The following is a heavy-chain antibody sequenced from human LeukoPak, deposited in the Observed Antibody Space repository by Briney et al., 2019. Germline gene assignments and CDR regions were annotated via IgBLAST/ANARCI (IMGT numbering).Heavy chain of an antibody. CDR3: ARGPLTSGTYYPFDY. CDR2: INHSGST. V-gene: IGHV4-39*07. CDR1: GGSISSGGYY. Sequence: PSETLSLTCTVSGGSISSGGYYWSWIRQPPGKGLEWIGEINHSGSTNYNPSLKSRVTTSIDKSKNQFSLKLTSVTAADTAVYYCARGPLTSGTYYPFDYWGQGTLVTVSS. J-gene: IGHJ4*02. D-gene: IGHD1-26*01.